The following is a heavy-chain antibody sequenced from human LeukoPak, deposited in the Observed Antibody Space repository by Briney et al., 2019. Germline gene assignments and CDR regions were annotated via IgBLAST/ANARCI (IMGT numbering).Heavy chain of an antibody. J-gene: IGHJ6*02. D-gene: IGHD2-2*01. CDR3: ARFPSALDV. V-gene: IGHV3-33*01. Sequence: GGSLRLSCAASGFTFSSYGMHWVRQAPGKGLEWVAVIWYDGSNKYYAGSVKGRFTISRDNSKNTLYLQMNSLRAEDTAVYYCARFPSALDVWGQGTTVTVSS. CDR1: GFTFSSYG. CDR2: IWYDGSNK.